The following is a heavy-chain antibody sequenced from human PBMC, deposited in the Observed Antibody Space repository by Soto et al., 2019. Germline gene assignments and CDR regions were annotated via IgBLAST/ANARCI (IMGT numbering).Heavy chain of an antibody. Sequence: EVQLVDSGGDLVQPGGSLRLSCAASGFTFNSYWMSWVRQTPGKGLEWVANIKEDGSERYYADSVKGRFTISRDNAKNSLYLQMEGLRVEDTAVYYCTRGPPGGYGMDVWGQGTTVTVSS. CDR3: TRGPPGGYGMDV. CDR2: IKEDGSER. V-gene: IGHV3-7*03. CDR1: GFTFNSYW. D-gene: IGHD3-16*01. J-gene: IGHJ6*02.